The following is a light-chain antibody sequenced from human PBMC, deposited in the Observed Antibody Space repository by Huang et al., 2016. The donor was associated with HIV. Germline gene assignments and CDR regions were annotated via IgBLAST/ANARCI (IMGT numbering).Light chain of an antibody. Sequence: DIVMTQTTLSLSVTPVQPASMACKSRQSLLHSDEKTYLSWYLQKPGQPPQLLIYEVSSRYSGVPERFSGSGSGTYFTLEISRVEAEYVVVYYCMQSVQLPLTFGGGTKVEIK. J-gene: IGKJ4*01. V-gene: IGKV2D-29*01. CDR1: QSLLHSDEKTY. CDR2: EVS. CDR3: MQSVQLPLT.